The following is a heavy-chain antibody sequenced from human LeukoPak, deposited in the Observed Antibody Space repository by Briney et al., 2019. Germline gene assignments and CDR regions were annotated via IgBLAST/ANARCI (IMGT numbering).Heavy chain of an antibody. CDR3: AREIAAAGPRNDAFDI. CDR2: INTNTGNP. CDR1: GDTFTTYA. D-gene: IGHD6-13*01. Sequence: ASVKVSCKASGDTFTTYAVNWVRQAPGQGLEWMGWINTNTGNPTYAQGFTGRFVFSLDTSVSTAYLQISSLKAEDTAVYYCAREIAAAGPRNDAFDIWGQGTMVTVSS. J-gene: IGHJ3*02. V-gene: IGHV7-4-1*02.